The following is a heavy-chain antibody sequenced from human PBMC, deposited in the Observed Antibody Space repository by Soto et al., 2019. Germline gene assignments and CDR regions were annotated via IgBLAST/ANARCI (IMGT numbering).Heavy chain of an antibody. CDR2: INSDGSST. D-gene: IGHD2-2*01. CDR1: GFTFISYW. J-gene: IGHJ5*02. CDR3: ASSQPENNWFDP. V-gene: IGHV3-74*01. Sequence: GGSLRLSCAASGFTFISYWIHLFRQAPGKGLVWVSRINSDGSSTSYADSVKGRFTISRDNAKNTLYLQMNSLRAEDTAVYYCASSQPENNWFDPWGQGTLVTVSS.